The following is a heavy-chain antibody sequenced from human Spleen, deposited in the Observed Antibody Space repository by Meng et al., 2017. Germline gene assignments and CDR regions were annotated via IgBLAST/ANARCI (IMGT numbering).Heavy chain of an antibody. J-gene: IGHJ3*02. CDR2: ISYDGSGT. CDR3: ANYYDSSGYYFIRGDAFDI. D-gene: IGHD3-22*01. CDR1: GFIFSAGG. V-gene: IGHV3-30*12. Sequence: GESLKISCAASGFIFSAGGMHWVRQAPGKGLEWVALISYDGSGTYYADSVKGRFTISRDNSKNTLYLRMNSLRAEDTAVYYCANYYDSSGYYFIRGDAFDIWGQGTMVTVS.